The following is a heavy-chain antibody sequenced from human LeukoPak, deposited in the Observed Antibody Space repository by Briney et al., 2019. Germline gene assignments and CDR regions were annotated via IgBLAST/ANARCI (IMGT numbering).Heavy chain of an antibody. Sequence: PGGSLRLSCAASGFTFTTYTMTWVRQAPGKGLEWVANIKEDGGERNYVDSVEGRFAISRDNAKNSVYLQMNSLRVEDTAVYYCAREYWGVGYWGQGTLVTVSS. V-gene: IGHV3-7*01. J-gene: IGHJ4*02. CDR3: AREYWGVGY. CDR2: IKEDGGER. CDR1: GFTFTTYT. D-gene: IGHD2-8*02.